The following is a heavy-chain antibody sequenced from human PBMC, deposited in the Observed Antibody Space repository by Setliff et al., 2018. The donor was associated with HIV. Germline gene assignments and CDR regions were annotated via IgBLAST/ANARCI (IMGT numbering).Heavy chain of an antibody. CDR2: INPDGSTT. V-gene: IGHV3-74*01. J-gene: IGHJ4*02. Sequence: PGGSLRLSCAVSGFTFSTSWLHWVRQAPGKGLVWVSRINPDGSTTDYADSVKGRFTRSRDNAKNTLYLQMNSLRAEDTAVYYCAKPRHYDSSGYYHYWGQGTLVTVSS. CDR1: GFTFSTSW. CDR3: AKPRHYDSSGYYHY. D-gene: IGHD3-22*01.